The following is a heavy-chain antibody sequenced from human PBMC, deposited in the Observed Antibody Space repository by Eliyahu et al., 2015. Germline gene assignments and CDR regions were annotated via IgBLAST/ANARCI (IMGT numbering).Heavy chain of an antibody. J-gene: IGHJ3*02. D-gene: IGHD3-10*01. Sequence: EVQLVESGGGLVQPGGSLRLSCAASGFTFSSYAMHWVRQAPGKGLQYVSAISSNGGTTYYGNSVKGRFTISRDNSKNTLYLQMGSLRAEDMAVYYCATQYYYASGSDAFDIWGQGTMVTVSS. CDR3: ATQYYYASGSDAFDI. CDR1: GFTFSSYA. V-gene: IGHV3-64*01. CDR2: ISSNGGTT.